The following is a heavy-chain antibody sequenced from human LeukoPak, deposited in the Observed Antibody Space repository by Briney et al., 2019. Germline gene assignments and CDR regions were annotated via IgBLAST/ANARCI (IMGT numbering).Heavy chain of an antibody. CDR1: GFTFSSYA. CDR2: ISGSGGST. J-gene: IGHJ4*02. V-gene: IGHV3-23*01. D-gene: IGHD2-2*01. Sequence: GGSLRLSCAASGFTFSSYAMSWVRQAPGKGLEWVSAISGSGGSTYYADSVKGRFTISRDNSKNTLYLQMNSLRAEDTAVYYCARDFVVVPAAILAFDYWGQGTLVTVSS. CDR3: ARDFVVVPAAILAFDY.